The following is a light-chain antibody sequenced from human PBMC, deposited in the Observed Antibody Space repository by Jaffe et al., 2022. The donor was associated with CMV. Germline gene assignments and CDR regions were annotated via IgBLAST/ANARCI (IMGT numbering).Light chain of an antibody. J-gene: IGKJ2*01. CDR3: QQAYTNEYT. CDR1: QNIRRY. CDR2: GAS. V-gene: IGKV1-39*01. Sequence: DIQMTQSPSSLSASVGDTVTITCRASQNIRRYLNWYQHKPGKAPDLLIYGASILEGGAPSRFSGTGSGTDFSLIISGLQPEDFATYFCQQAYTNEYTFGQGTTLQIK.